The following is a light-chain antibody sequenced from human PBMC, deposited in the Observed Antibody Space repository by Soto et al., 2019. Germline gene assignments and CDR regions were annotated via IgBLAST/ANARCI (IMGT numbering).Light chain of an antibody. Sequence: DIQMTQSPSSLSASVGDRVTITCRASQSISSYLNWYQQKPGKAPKLLIYAASSWQSGVPSRFSGSGSGTDFPLTISSLQPEDFATYYCQQSYSTPRTFGQGTKVEIK. CDR3: QQSYSTPRT. CDR1: QSISSY. J-gene: IGKJ1*01. CDR2: AAS. V-gene: IGKV1-39*01.